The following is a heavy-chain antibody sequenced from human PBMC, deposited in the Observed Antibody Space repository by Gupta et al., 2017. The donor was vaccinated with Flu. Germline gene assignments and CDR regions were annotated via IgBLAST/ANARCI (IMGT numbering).Heavy chain of an antibody. Sequence: SYYWGWIRQPPGKGLEWIGSIYYSGSTYYNPSFKSRVTISVDTSKNQCSLKLSSVTAADTAVYYCASLGPPPSYYYYMDVWGKGTTVTVSS. CDR1: SYY. V-gene: IGHV4-39*01. CDR3: ASLGPPPSYYYYMDV. J-gene: IGHJ6*03. CDR2: IYYSGST.